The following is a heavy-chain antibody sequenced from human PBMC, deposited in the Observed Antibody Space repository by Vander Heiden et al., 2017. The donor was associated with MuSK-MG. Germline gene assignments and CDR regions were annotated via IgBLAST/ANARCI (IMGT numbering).Heavy chain of an antibody. J-gene: IGHJ4*02. D-gene: IGHD3-10*01. V-gene: IGHV3-48*01. CDR1: GFTFSSYS. Sequence: EVQLVESGGGLVQPGGSLRLSCEASGFTFSSYSMNWVRQAPGKGLEWVSDISSSGNTIYYADSVKGRFTISRDNAKNSRYLQMSSLRAEDTAVYYCARYYYGSGSYFRALDYWGQGTLVTVSS. CDR3: ARYYYGSGSYFRALDY. CDR2: ISSSGNTI.